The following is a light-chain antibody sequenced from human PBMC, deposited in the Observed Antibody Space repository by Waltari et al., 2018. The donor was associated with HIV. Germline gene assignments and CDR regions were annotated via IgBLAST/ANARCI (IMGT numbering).Light chain of an antibody. V-gene: IGLV1-47*01. Sequence: QSVLTQPPSASGAPGQGVTIPCSGSSPNIENDTVYGYQQFPGAAPKLLIYRDTQRPSGVPDRFTGSKSGTSASRAIGGLRSDDEADYYCVGWDSRLRGYVFGAGTKVTVL. CDR2: RDT. J-gene: IGLJ1*01. CDR3: VGWDSRLRGYV. CDR1: SPNIENDT.